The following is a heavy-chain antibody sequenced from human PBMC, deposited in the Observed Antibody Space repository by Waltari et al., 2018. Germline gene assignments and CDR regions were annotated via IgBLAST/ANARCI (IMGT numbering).Heavy chain of an antibody. CDR1: GFTFSSYG. J-gene: IGHJ4*02. CDR2: IWYDGSNK. D-gene: IGHD7-27*01. V-gene: IGHV3-33*01. CDR3: AASDWGSFSFDY. Sequence: QVQLVESGGGVVQPGRSLRLSCAASGFTFSSYGMHWVRQAPGKGLGWVAVIWYDGSNKYYADSVKGRFTISRDNSKNTLYLQMNSLRAEDTAVYYCAASDWGSFSFDYWGQGTLVTVSS.